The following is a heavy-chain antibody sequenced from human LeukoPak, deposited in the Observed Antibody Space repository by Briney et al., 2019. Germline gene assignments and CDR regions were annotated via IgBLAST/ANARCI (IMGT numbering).Heavy chain of an antibody. CDR3: AGNLDYDYGDYLVNWFDP. D-gene: IGHD4-17*01. CDR2: IYYSGST. V-gene: IGHV4-59*01. Sequence: SETLSLTCTVSGGSISSYYWSWIRQPPGKGLEWIGYIYYSGSTNYNPSLKSRVTISVDTSKNQFSLKLSSVTAADTAVYYCAGNLDYDYGDYLVNWFDPWGQGTLVTVSS. CDR1: GGSISSYY. J-gene: IGHJ5*02.